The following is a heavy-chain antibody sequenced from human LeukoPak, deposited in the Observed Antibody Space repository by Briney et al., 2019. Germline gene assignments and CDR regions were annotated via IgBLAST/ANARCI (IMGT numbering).Heavy chain of an antibody. CDR3: ARGPTISETGYFDY. CDR1: GGSFSTYY. Sequence: SETLSLTCAVYGGSFSTYYWSWIRQSPGKGLEWIAEINHRGDTNYNPSVKSRVTISVDTSKNQFSLKITSLTAADTAVYYCARGPTISETGYFDYWGQGTMVTVSS. V-gene: IGHV4-34*01. CDR2: INHRGDT. J-gene: IGHJ4*03. D-gene: IGHD1-1*01.